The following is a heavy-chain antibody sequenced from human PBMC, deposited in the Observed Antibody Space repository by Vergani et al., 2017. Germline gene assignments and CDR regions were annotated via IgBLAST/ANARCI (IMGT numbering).Heavy chain of an antibody. CDR2: IYSGGST. CDR1: GFTFSDYY. Sequence: VQLVESGGGLVKPGGSLRLSCAASGFTFSDYYMSWVRQAPGKGLEWVSVIYSGGSTYYADSVKGRFTISRDNSKNTLYLQMNSLRAGDTAVYYCARARRSGGGPEGGPGDWLLDPPDYWGQGTLVTVSS. V-gene: IGHV3-66*01. D-gene: IGHD3-9*01. CDR3: ARARRSGGGPEGGPGDWLLDPPDY. J-gene: IGHJ4*02.